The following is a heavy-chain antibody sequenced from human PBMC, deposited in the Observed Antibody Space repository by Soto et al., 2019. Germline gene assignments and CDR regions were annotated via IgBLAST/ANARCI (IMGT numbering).Heavy chain of an antibody. Sequence: SETLSLTCNVSGDSISSSTYYWGWIRQPPGKGLEWIANIYSSGSTFYNPSLKNQVSISVDTSKNQFSLRLISVTAADTAVYFCARRGSGSSFDYWGQGILVTVSS. V-gene: IGHV4-39*01. CDR2: IYSSGST. J-gene: IGHJ4*01. CDR1: GDSISSSTYY. D-gene: IGHD3-10*01. CDR3: ARRGSGSSFDY.